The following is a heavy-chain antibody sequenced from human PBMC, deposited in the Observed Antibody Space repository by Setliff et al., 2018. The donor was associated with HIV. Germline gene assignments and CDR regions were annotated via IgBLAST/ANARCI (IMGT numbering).Heavy chain of an antibody. CDR3: ARARRDSYDRGRRNHYYIDV. D-gene: IGHD3-22*01. CDR1: GYTFSSYD. V-gene: IGHV1-8*02. J-gene: IGHJ6*03. Sequence: ASVKVSCKASGYTFSSYDINWVRQATGQGLEWMGWMNPNSGNTGYAQKFQGRVTMTRDTSIGTAYMELNNLKFEDTAVYYCARARRDSYDRGRRNHYYIDVWGKGTQVTVSS. CDR2: MNPNSGNT.